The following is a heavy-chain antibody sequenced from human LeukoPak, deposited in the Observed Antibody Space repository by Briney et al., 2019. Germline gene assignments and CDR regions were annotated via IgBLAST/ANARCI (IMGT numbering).Heavy chain of an antibody. CDR3: ATRPGGDSGIFDF. Sequence: PGGSLRLSYAASGITVNNRCMNWVRQAPGKGLEWVSVIYSGGSTYYTDSVKGRFTISRDDSKNTVFLQMNSLRAEDTAVYYCATRPGGDSGIFDFWGRGTLVTVSS. CDR2: IYSGGST. V-gene: IGHV3-53*01. J-gene: IGHJ4*02. D-gene: IGHD2-21*02. CDR1: GITVNNRC.